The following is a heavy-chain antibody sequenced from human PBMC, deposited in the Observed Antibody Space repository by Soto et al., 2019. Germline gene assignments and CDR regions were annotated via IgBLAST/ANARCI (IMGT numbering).Heavy chain of an antibody. D-gene: IGHD3-10*01. J-gene: IGHJ4*02. CDR3: ARAAGYDGSGSYYFDY. V-gene: IGHV4-59*01. CDR1: GGSISSYY. CDR2: IYYSGST. Sequence: PSETLSLTCTVSGGSISSYYWSWIRQPPGKGLEWIGYIYYSGSTNYNPSLKSRVTISVDTSKNQFSLKLSSVTAADTAVYYCARAAGYDGSGSYYFDYWGQGTLVTVSS.